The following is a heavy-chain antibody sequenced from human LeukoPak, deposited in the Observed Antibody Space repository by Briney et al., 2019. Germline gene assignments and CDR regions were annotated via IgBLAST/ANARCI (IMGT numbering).Heavy chain of an antibody. CDR3: TRDRPTGASRVFVVH. V-gene: IGHV3-21*01. Sequence: PGGSLRLSCAASGFTFSSYAMTWVRQAPGKGLEWVSSMSSGSRYIYYADSVRGRFTISRDNAKNSLYLLMNSLRAEDTAVYYCTRDRPTGASRVFVVHWGQGTLVTVSS. CDR1: GFTFSSYA. CDR2: MSSGSRYI. J-gene: IGHJ4*02. D-gene: IGHD3-3*01.